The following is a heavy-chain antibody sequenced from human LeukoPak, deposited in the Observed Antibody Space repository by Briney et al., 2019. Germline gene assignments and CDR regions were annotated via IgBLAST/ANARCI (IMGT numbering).Heavy chain of an antibody. D-gene: IGHD2-2*01. Sequence: ETLSLTCAVYGGSFSGYYWSWIRQPPGKGLEWIGEINHSGSTNYNPSLKSRVTISVDTSKNQFSLKLSSVTAADTAVYYCASLFVVVPASQNYYYGMDVWGQGTTVTVSS. V-gene: IGHV4-34*01. J-gene: IGHJ6*02. CDR1: GGSFSGYY. CDR2: INHSGST. CDR3: ASLFVVVPASQNYYYGMDV.